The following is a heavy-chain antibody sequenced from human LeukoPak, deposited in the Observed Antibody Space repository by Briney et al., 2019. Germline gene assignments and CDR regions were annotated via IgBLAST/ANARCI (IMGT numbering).Heavy chain of an antibody. J-gene: IGHJ4*02. CDR3: ARERVVPAAMPFDY. CDR1: NGSFRGYY. D-gene: IGHD2-2*01. Sequence: SETLSLTCAVYNGSFRGYYWSWIRQPPGKGLEWIGEINHSGITHYNPSLERRVTISVDTSKNQVSLKARSVTAADTALYYCARERVVPAAMPFDYWGQGTLVTASS. V-gene: IGHV4-34*01. CDR2: INHSGIT.